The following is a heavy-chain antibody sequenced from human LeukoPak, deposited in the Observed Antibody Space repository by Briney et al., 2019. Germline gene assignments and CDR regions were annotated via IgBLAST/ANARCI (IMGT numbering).Heavy chain of an antibody. CDR1: GGSISSFF. D-gene: IGHD1-1*01. V-gene: IGHV4-59*01. Sequence: PSETLSLTCTVSGGSISSFFWSWIRQPPGKGLEWIGSMHYSGDSKYNPSLKSRVSLSMDTSKQQFSLRLSSVTAADTAVYYCARDLELERNRWNYFESWGQGTLVTVSS. J-gene: IGHJ4*02. CDR2: MHYSGDS. CDR3: ARDLELERNRWNYFES.